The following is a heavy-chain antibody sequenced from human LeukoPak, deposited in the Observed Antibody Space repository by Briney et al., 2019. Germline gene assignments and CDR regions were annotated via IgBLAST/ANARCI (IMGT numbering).Heavy chain of an antibody. Sequence: GASVKASCKASGYTFTSYGISWVRQAPGQGLEWLGWISAYNGNTNYAQKLQGRVTMTTDTSTSTAYMELRSLRSDDTAVYYCARDVWGDYVDYGDGGTVGYFDYWGQGTLVTVSS. CDR2: ISAYNGNT. V-gene: IGHV1-18*01. CDR1: GYTFTSYG. CDR3: ARDVWGDYVDYGDGGTVGYFDY. D-gene: IGHD4-17*01. J-gene: IGHJ4*02.